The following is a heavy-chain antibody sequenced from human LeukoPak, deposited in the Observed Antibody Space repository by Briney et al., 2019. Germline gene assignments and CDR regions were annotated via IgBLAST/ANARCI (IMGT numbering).Heavy chain of an antibody. J-gene: IGHJ3*02. D-gene: IGHD4-11*01. Sequence: PGGSLRLSCAASGFTFSSYGMHWVRQAPGKGLEWVAVIWYDGSNKYYADSVKGRFTISRDNSKNTLYLQMNSLRAEDTAVYYCAIVTRSWQAFVIWGQGTMVTVSS. CDR1: GFTFSSYG. CDR3: AIVTRSWQAFVI. CDR2: IWYDGSNK. V-gene: IGHV3-33*01.